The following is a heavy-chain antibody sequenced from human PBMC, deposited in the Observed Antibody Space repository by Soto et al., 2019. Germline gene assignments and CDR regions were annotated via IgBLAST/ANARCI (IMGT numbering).Heavy chain of an antibody. D-gene: IGHD3-9*01. CDR3: ARYPYYDILTGNYWGVSAMDV. CDR1: GYTFTSYY. CDR2: INLSGGST. Sequence: GASVKVSCKASGYTFTSYYMHRVRQAPGQGLEWMGIINLSGGSTSYAQKFQGRVTMTRDTSTSTVYMELSSLRSEDTAVYYCARYPYYDILTGNYWGVSAMDVWGQGTTVTVSS. V-gene: IGHV1-46*01. J-gene: IGHJ6*02.